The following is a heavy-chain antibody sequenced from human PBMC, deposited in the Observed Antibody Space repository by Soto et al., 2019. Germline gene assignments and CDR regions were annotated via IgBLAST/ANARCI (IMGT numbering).Heavy chain of an antibody. J-gene: IGHJ4*02. Sequence: SETLSLTCAVYGGSFSGYYWTWLRQPPGTGLEWIGEINHSGSTNYNPSLKSRVTISLDTSQNQFSLKLNSVTAADTAVYYCVRSWGHCGGDCYDPEFDSWGRGTMVTVSS. CDR2: INHSGST. CDR3: VRSWGHCGGDCYDPEFDS. V-gene: IGHV4-34*01. D-gene: IGHD2-21*02. CDR1: GGSFSGYY.